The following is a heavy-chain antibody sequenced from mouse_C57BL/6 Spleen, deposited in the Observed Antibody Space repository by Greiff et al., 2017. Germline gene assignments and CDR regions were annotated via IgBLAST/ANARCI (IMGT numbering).Heavy chain of an antibody. D-gene: IGHD2-1*01. CDR3: ARQDYGNYPAY. V-gene: IGHV1-69*01. Sequence: QVQLQQPGAELVKPGASVKLSCKASGYTFTSYWMHWVKQRPGQGLEWIGEIDPSDSYTNYNQKFKGKSTLTVDKSSSTAYMQLSSLTSEDSAVYYCARQDYGNYPAYWGQGTTLTVSS. CDR2: IDPSDSYT. J-gene: IGHJ2*01. CDR1: GYTFTSYW.